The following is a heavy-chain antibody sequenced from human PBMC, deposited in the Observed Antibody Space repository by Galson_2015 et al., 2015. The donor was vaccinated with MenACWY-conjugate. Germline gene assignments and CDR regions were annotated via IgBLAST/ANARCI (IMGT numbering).Heavy chain of an antibody. J-gene: IGHJ6*02. CDR3: ARHPPGGRGVDV. CDR1: GYNFITYW. V-gene: IGHV5-51*01. Sequence: QSGAEVKKPGESLKISCKASGYNFITYWIGWVRQVPGKGLEWVGLISPIDSKTRYSPAFEGRVTISADNSITTAYLQWNSLKASDTAMYYCARHPPGGRGVDVWGQGTTVTVSS. CDR2: ISPIDSKT. D-gene: IGHD1-26*01.